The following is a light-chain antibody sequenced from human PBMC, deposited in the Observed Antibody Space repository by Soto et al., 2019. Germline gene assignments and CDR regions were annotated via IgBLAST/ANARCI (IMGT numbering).Light chain of an antibody. CDR2: DAS. J-gene: IGKJ1*01. V-gene: IGKV3-11*01. CDR3: QYYDESMWT. Sequence: EIVLTQSPATLSLSPGERATLSCRASQSVITYLAWYQQKPGQAPRLLIYDASNRATGIPARFSGSGSGTDFTLSINRLEPEDFAVYYCQYYDESMWTFGQGTKVDVK. CDR1: QSVITY.